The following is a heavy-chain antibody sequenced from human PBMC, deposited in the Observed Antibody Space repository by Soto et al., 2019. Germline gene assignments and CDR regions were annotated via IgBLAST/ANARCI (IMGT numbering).Heavy chain of an antibody. J-gene: IGHJ6*02. D-gene: IGHD6-19*01. V-gene: IGHV1-18*04. CDR3: ARDGYSSGWYYYYGMDV. Sequence: ASVKVSGKASGYTFTSYGISWVRQAPGQGLEWMGWISAYNGNTNYAQKLQGRVTMTTDTSTSTAYMELRSLRSDDTAVYYCARDGYSSGWYYYYGMDVWGQGTTVTVSS. CDR2: ISAYNGNT. CDR1: GYTFTSYG.